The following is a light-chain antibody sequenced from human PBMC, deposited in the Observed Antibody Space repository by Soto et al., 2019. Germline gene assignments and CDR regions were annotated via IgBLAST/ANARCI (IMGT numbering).Light chain of an antibody. J-gene: IGLJ2*01. Sequence: QSALTQPPSASGSPGQSVTISCTGTSSDVGGYNYVSWYQQHPGKAPKLMIYEVSKRPSGVPDRFSGSKSGNTASLTVSGLQAEDEADYYCQVWDSSSDQGVFGGGTKLTVL. CDR3: QVWDSSSDQGV. CDR2: EVS. V-gene: IGLV2-8*01. CDR1: SSDVGGYNY.